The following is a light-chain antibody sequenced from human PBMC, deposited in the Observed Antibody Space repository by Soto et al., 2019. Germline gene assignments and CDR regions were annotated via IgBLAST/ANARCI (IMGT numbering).Light chain of an antibody. Sequence: QSVLTQPPSVSGAPGQRVTISCTGSSPNIGAGYDVHWYQQLPGTAPKLLIYGDSNRPSGVPDRFSGSNSGTSASQAITGLQAEDEEDYYCQSYDSSLSSYVFGTGTKVTVL. J-gene: IGLJ1*01. V-gene: IGLV1-40*01. CDR3: QSYDSSLSSYV. CDR2: GDS. CDR1: SPNIGAGYD.